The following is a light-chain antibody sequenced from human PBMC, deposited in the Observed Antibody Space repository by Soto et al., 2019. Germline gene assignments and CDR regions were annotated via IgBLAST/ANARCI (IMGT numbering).Light chain of an antibody. J-gene: IGKJ1*01. CDR3: QPYGSSPLT. CDR2: DAS. Sequence: EIALTQSPGTLSLSPGERASLSCRASQSVSTNYLVWYQQQPGQAPRLLIYDASSRATGIPDRFSGSGSGTDFTLTISRLEPDDFAVYYCQPYGSSPLTFGQGTKVEIK. V-gene: IGKV3-20*01. CDR1: QSVSTNY.